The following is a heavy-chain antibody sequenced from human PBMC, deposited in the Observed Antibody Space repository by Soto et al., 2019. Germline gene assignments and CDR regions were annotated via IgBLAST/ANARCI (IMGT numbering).Heavy chain of an antibody. CDR3: AGGRGVSRGTTFFDP. CDR1: GYTFTSYD. J-gene: IGHJ5*02. Sequence: QVQLVQSGAEVKKPGASVKVSCKASGYTFTSYDINWVRQATGPGLEWMGWMNPNSGNTGYAQKFQARVTMTRNTSISTADMELSSLRSEDTAVYYCAGGRGVSRGTTFFDPWGEGTLVTVSS. V-gene: IGHV1-8*01. D-gene: IGHD1-1*01. CDR2: MNPNSGNT.